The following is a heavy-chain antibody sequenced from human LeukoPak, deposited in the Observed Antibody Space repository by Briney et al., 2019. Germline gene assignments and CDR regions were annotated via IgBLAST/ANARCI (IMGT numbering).Heavy chain of an antibody. D-gene: IGHD6-13*01. CDR2: INPNSGST. CDR3: ASGPRSYSSSWYNFFDP. CDR1: GYTLTGYY. V-gene: IGHV1-2*02. Sequence: GSVKVSCTASGYTLTGYYMHWVRQAPGQGVEWVGWINPNSGSTNYAQKFQGRVTMTRDTSISTAYMEMNRLRSEDTAVYYWASGPRSYSSSWYNFFDPWGQGTLVTVSS. J-gene: IGHJ5*02.